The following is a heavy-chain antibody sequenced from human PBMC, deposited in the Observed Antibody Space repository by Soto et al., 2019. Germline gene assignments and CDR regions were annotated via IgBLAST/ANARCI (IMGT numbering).Heavy chain of an antibody. V-gene: IGHV4-34*01. CDR2: INHSGST. D-gene: IGHD2-15*01. Sequence: SETLSLTCAVYGGSFSGYYWSWICQPPGKGLEWIGEINHSGSTNYNPSLKSRVTISVDTSKNQFSLKLSSVTAADTAVYYCARGSFAGYCSGGSCYLNWFDPWGQGTLVTVSS. CDR1: GGSFSGYY. CDR3: ARGSFAGYCSGGSCYLNWFDP. J-gene: IGHJ5*02.